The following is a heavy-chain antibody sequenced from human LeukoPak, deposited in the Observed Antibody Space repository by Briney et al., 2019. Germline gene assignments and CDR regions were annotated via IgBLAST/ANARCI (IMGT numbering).Heavy chain of an antibody. Sequence: GTSLRLSCAASGFTFSNYGMHWVRQAPGKGLEWVAVVSHDGSTKFYADSVKGRFTISRDNSKNTLDLQMYSLRAEDTAVYYCARGTDAFDVWGQGTMVTVSS. CDR2: VSHDGSTK. J-gene: IGHJ3*01. D-gene: IGHD1-14*01. V-gene: IGHV3-30*03. CDR1: GFTFSNYG. CDR3: ARGTDAFDV.